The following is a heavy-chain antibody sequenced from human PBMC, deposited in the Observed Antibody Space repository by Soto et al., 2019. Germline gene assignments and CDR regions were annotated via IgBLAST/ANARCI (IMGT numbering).Heavy chain of an antibody. CDR3: AHRVLRTVFGLVTTTAIYFDF. Sequence: QITLNESGPTQVKPRQTLTLTCTFSGFSLTTSGVGVSWIRQSPGKAPEWLALIHWDDDKRYSPSLKSRLTNTKDTSKNQVVLTMADLDPADTATYYCAHRVLRTVFGLVTTTAIYFDFWGQGTPVAVSS. D-gene: IGHD3-3*01. V-gene: IGHV2-5*02. CDR1: GFSLTTSGVG. J-gene: IGHJ4*02. CDR2: IHWDDDK.